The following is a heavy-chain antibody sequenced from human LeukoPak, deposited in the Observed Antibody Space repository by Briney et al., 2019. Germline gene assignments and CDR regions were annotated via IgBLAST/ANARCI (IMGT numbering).Heavy chain of an antibody. J-gene: IGHJ5*01. CDR1: GFTFSSYA. CDR3: AKGRYSATWYDS. Sequence: GGSLRLSCAASGFTFSSYAMTWVRQAPGKGLEWVSAISSGGESTYYADSVKGRFTISRDNSKDTLYLQMNSLRAEDTAVYYCAKGRYSATWYDSWGQGTLVTVSS. CDR2: ISSGGEST. V-gene: IGHV3-23*01. D-gene: IGHD6-13*01.